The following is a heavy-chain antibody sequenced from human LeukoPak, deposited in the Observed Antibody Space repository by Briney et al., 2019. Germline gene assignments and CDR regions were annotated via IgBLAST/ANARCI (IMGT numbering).Heavy chain of an antibody. V-gene: IGHV4-59*01. CDR2: IYYSGST. J-gene: IGHJ5*02. Sequence: SETLSLTCTVSGGAISSYYWSWIRQPPGKGLEWIGYIYYSGSTNYNPSLKSRVTISVDTSKNQFSLKLSSVTAADTAVYYCARVRSSGWYGWFDPWGQGTLVTVSS. CDR3: ARVRSSGWYGWFDP. CDR1: GGAISSYY. D-gene: IGHD6-19*01.